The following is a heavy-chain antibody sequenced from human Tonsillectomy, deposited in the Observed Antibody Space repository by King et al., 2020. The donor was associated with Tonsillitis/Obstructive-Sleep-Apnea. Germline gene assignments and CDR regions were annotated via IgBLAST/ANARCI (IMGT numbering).Heavy chain of an antibody. CDR3: ARERGPLRITNSHQGYYYYLDV. V-gene: IGHV1-69*06. D-gene: IGHD3-16*01. CDR2: IIPIFGTA. J-gene: IGHJ6*03. CDR1: GGTFSSYA. Sequence: QLVQSGAEVKKPGSSVKVSCKASGGTFSSYAISWVRQAPGQGLEWMGGIIPIFGTANYAQKFQGRVTITMDISTSTAYMELSSLRSEDTAVYYCARERGPLRITNSHQGYYYYLDVWGRGTTVTVSS.